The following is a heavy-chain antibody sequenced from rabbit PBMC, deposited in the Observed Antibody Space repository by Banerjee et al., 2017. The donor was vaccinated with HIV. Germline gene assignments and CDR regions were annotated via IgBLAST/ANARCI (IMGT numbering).Heavy chain of an antibody. CDR2: IYTTSGST. CDR3: VRVVAGVYFNL. Sequence: QQQLEESGGGLVKPGGTLTLTCKASGIDFSSYYRMCWVRQAPGRGLELIACIYTTSGSTLYADWVNGRFTISSHNAQNTLYLQLNSLTAADTATYFCVRVVAGVYFNLWGPGTLVTVS. J-gene: IGHJ4*01. CDR1: GIDFSSYYR. D-gene: IGHD4-1*01. V-gene: IGHV1S43*01.